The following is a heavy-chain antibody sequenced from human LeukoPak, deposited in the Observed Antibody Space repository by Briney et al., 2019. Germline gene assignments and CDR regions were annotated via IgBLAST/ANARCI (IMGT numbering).Heavy chain of an antibody. CDR1: GYTFTGYY. D-gene: IGHD3-9*01. CDR2: INPNSGGT. CDR3: ARDRYYDILTGYYSL. V-gene: IGHV1-2*06. J-gene: IGHJ4*02. Sequence: GASVKVSCKASGYTFTGYYMHWVRQPPGQGLEWMGRINPNSGGTNKAQKFQGRVTMTRDTSISTAYMELSRLRSDDTAVYYCARDRYYDILTGYYSLWGQGTLVTVSS.